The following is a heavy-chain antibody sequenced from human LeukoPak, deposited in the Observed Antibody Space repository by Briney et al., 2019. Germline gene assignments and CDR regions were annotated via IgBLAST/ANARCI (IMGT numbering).Heavy chain of an antibody. CDR1: GGSISSYY. J-gene: IGHJ6*02. V-gene: IGHV4-59*01. CDR3: AREPDRGEYYYGMDV. D-gene: IGHD1-14*01. CDR2: IYYSGST. Sequence: SETLSLTCTVSGGSISSYYWSWIRQPPGKGLEWIGYIYYSGSTNYNPSLRSRVTISVDTSKNQFSLKLSSVTAADTAVYYCAREPDRGEYYYGMDVWGQGTTVTVSS.